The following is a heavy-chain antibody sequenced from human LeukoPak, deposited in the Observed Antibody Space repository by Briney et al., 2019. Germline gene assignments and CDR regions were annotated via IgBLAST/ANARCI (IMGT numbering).Heavy chain of an antibody. D-gene: IGHD2-15*01. J-gene: IGHJ4*02. CDR1: GFTFSSYW. Sequence: GGSLRLSCAASGFTFSSYWMHWVRQAPGKGLVWVSRINSDGSSTSYADSVKGRFTISRDNAKNTLYLQMNSLRAEDTAVYYCARGSSHSPVYFDYWGQGTLVTVPS. CDR2: INSDGSST. CDR3: ARGSSHSPVYFDY. V-gene: IGHV3-74*01.